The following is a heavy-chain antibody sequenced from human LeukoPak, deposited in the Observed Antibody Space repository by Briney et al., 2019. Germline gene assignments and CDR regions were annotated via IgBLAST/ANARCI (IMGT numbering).Heavy chain of an antibody. J-gene: IGHJ4*02. V-gene: IGHV3-74*01. CDR1: GFTLSSYG. D-gene: IGHD2-15*01. Sequence: GPLELPGAASGFTLSSYGLHWVPKAPGKGLWWVSRINGDGSSTSYADSVKGRFTFSRDNAKNTLYLQMNSLRAEDTAVYYCARSATGGCFDYWGQGTLVTVSS. CDR3: ARSATGGCFDY. CDR2: INGDGSST.